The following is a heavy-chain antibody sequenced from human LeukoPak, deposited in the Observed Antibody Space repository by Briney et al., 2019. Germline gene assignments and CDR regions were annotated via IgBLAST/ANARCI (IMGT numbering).Heavy chain of an antibody. CDR1: GGSISSYY. J-gene: IGHJ4*02. CDR2: IYYSGST. Sequence: LETLSLTCTVSGGSISSYYWSWIRQPPGKGLEWIGYIYYSGSTNYNPSLKSRVTISVDTSKNQFSLKLSSVTAADTAVYYCARSFRDGYNSPLYYFDYWGQGTLVTVSS. CDR3: ARSFRDGYNSPLYYFDY. V-gene: IGHV4-59*08. D-gene: IGHD5-24*01.